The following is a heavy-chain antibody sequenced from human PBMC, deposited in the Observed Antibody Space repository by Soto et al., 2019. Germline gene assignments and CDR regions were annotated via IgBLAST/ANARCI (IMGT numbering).Heavy chain of an antibody. J-gene: IGHJ1*01. V-gene: IGHV1-2*02. CDR1: GGTFSSYA. Sequence: QVQLVQSGAEVKKPGSSVKVSCKASGGTFSSYAISWVRQAPGQGLEWMGGINPNSGGTNYAQKFQGRVTLTRDTSISTAYMELSSLRSDDTAIYYCASLVRSAYFGAEYFQHWGQGTLVTVSS. D-gene: IGHD3-3*01. CDR3: ASLVRSAYFGAEYFQH. CDR2: INPNSGGT.